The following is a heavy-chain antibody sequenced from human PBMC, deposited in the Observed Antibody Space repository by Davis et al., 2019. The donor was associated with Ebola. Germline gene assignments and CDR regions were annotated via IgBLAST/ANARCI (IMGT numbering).Heavy chain of an antibody. CDR2: IYYSGST. D-gene: IGHD6-13*01. CDR3: ARGGIAAAGTRYYYYGMDV. Sequence: PSETLSLTCTVSGDSISSYYWSWIRQPPGKGLEWIGYIYYSGSTNYNPSLKSRVTISVDTSKNQFSLKLSSVTAADTAVYYCARGGIAAAGTRYYYYGMDVWGQGTTVTVSS. J-gene: IGHJ6*02. CDR1: GDSISSYY. V-gene: IGHV4-59*01.